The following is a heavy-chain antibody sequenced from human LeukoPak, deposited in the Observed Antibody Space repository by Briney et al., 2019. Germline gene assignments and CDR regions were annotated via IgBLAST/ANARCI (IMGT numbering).Heavy chain of an antibody. CDR1: GGSISSYY. J-gene: IGHJ3*02. V-gene: IGHV4-4*07. CDR2: IYTSGST. D-gene: IGHD3-22*01. CDR3: ARDLLGYYDSSGYHFDI. Sequence: SETLSLTCTVSGGSISSYYWSWIRQPAGKGLEWIGRIYTSGSTNYNPSLKSRVTMSVDTSKNQFSLKLSSVTAADTAVYYCARDLLGYYDSSGYHFDIWGQGIMVTVSS.